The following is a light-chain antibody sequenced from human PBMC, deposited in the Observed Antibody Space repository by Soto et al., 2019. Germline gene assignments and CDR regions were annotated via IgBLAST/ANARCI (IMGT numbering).Light chain of an antibody. J-gene: IGLJ1*01. CDR3: CSYAGSYTFV. Sequence: QSALTQPRSVSGSPGQSVTISCTGTSSDDGGYNYVSWYQQHPDKAPKLLIYDVSKRPSGVPDRFSGSKSDNTASLTISGLQAEDEADYYCCSYAGSYTFVFGTGTKVTVL. V-gene: IGLV2-11*01. CDR1: SSDDGGYNY. CDR2: DVS.